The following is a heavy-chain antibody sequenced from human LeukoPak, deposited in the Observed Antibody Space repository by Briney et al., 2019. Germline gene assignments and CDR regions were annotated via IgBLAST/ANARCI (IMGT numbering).Heavy chain of an antibody. D-gene: IGHD3-3*01. CDR1: GFTFDDYG. Sequence: PGGSLRLSCAASGFTFDDYGMSWVRQAPGKGLEWVSGINWNGGSTGYADSVKGRFTISRDNAKNSLYLQMNSLRAEDTALYYCARDLRLYYDFWSGYYPAYMDVWGKGTTVTVSS. CDR3: ARDLRLYYDFWSGYYPAYMDV. J-gene: IGHJ6*03. V-gene: IGHV3-20*04. CDR2: INWNGGST.